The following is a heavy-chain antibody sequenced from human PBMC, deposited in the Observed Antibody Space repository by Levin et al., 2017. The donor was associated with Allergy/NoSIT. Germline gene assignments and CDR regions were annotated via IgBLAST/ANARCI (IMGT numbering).Heavy chain of an antibody. CDR3: ARDEIAAAGKYYFDY. V-gene: IGHV3-30-3*01. CDR1: GFTFSSYA. D-gene: IGHD6-13*01. CDR2: ISYDGSNK. Sequence: GGSLRLSCAASGFTFSSYAMHWVRQAPGKGLEWVAVISYDGSNKYYADSVKGRFTISRDNSKNTLYLQMNSLRAEDTAVYYCARDEIAAAGKYYFDYWGQGTLVTVSS. J-gene: IGHJ4*02.